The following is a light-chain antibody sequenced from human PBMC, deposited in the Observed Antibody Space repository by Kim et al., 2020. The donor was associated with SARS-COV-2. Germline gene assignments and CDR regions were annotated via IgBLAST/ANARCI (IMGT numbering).Light chain of an antibody. V-gene: IGLV2-14*03. CDR2: DVS. CDR3: SSHTTSSTYV. J-gene: IGLJ1*01. CDR1: RRDVGGYNS. Sequence: GQYITISDTGTRRDVGGYNSVSLYQQHPGKAPKLMIYDVSERASGVSNRFSGSQSGNTASLTISGLRAEDEADYYCSSHTTSSTYVFGSGTKVTVL.